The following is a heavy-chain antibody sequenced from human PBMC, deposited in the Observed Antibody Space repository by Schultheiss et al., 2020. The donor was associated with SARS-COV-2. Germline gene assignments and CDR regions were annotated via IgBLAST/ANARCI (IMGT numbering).Heavy chain of an antibody. D-gene: IGHD3-22*01. Sequence: SETLSLTCAVYGGSFSGYYWSWIRQPPGKGLEWIGYIYYSGSTNYNPSLKSRVTISVDTSKNQFSLQLNSVTPEDTAVYYCAPAWGLLLQDAFDIWGQGTMVTVSS. CDR1: GGSFSGYY. V-gene: IGHV4-59*12. CDR3: APAWGLLLQDAFDI. CDR2: IYYSGST. J-gene: IGHJ3*02.